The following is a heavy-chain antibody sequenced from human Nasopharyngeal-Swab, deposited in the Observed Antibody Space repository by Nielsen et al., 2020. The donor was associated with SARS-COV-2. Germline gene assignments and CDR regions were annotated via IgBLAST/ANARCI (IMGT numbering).Heavy chain of an antibody. CDR1: EYSFTSYW. J-gene: IGHJ6*03. V-gene: IGHV5-51*01. CDR2: IYPGDSDT. CDR3: ARQGAVAGYYYYYMDV. Sequence: GESLKISCKGSEYSFTSYWIGWVRQMPGKGLEWMGIIYPGDSDTRYSPSFQGQVTISADKSISTAYLQWSSLKASDTAMYYCARQGAVAGYYYYYMDVWGKGTTVTVSS. D-gene: IGHD6-19*01.